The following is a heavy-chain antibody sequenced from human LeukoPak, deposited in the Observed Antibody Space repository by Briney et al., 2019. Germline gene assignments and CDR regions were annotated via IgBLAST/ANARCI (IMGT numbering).Heavy chain of an antibody. CDR2: IYYRGST. V-gene: IGHV4-30-4*01. Sequence: SETLSLTCTVSGGSISSGDYYWSWIRQPPGKGLEWIGYIYYRGSTYYNPSLKSRVTISVDTSKNQFSLKLSSVTAADTAVYYCATDGSRWSDYGDYETNDAFDIWGQGTMVTVSS. CDR3: ATDGSRWSDYGDYETNDAFDI. D-gene: IGHD4-17*01. CDR1: GGSISSGDYY. J-gene: IGHJ3*02.